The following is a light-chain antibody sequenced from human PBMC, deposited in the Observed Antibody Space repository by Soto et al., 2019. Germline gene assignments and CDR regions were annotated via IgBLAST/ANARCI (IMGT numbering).Light chain of an antibody. CDR1: QSIRSN. V-gene: IGKV3-11*01. CDR2: DAS. Sequence: EIVLTQSPATLSLSPGERATLSCRASQSIRSNLAWYQHKPGQAPRLLIYDASNRATGIPGRFSGSGSGTDFTLTISNLEPEDFGVYYCQQRDNWPWTFGQGAKVEIK. CDR3: QQRDNWPWT. J-gene: IGKJ1*01.